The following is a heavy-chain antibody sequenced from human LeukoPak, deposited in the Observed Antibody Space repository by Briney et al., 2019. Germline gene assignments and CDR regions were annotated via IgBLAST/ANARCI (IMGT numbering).Heavy chain of an antibody. D-gene: IGHD3-22*01. CDR1: RFTFSSYG. CDR2: IWYDGSNK. Sequence: GGSLRLSCAASRFTFSSYGMHWVRQAPGKGLEWVAVIWYDGSNKYYADSVKGRFSISRDNSKNTLYLQMNSLRAEDTAMYYCARDYDSRGYSPAARGQGTLVTVSS. V-gene: IGHV3-33*01. J-gene: IGHJ1*01. CDR3: ARDYDSRGYSPAA.